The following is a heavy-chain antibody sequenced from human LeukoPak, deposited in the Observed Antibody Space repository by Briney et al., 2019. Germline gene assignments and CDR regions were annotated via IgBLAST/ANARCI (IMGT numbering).Heavy chain of an antibody. CDR3: ARDRLYGGNLFDY. CDR1: GDSITNYY. V-gene: IGHV4-4*07. D-gene: IGHD4-23*01. CDR2: TYNSGST. J-gene: IGHJ4*02. Sequence: SETLSLTCTVSGDSITNYYWSWIRQPAGKGLEWIGRTYNSGSTSYNPSLKSRVTMSIDTSRNQFSLKLNSVTAADTAVYYCARDRLYGGNLFDYWGQGTLVTVSS.